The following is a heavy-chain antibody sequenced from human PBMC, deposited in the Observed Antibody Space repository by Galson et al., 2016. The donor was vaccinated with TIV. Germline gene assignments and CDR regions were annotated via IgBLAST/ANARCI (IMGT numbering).Heavy chain of an antibody. CDR2: ISNTGADT. Sequence: SLRLSCAASGLVSSSFAMNWVRQAPGKGLEWVSTISNTGADTFHADSEKGRFPISRDNSKNMFYLHMTSLRADDTAVYYCAKGSTWFGESLSHWGQGTPVTVSS. D-gene: IGHD3-10*01. CDR3: AKGSTWFGESLSH. V-gene: IGHV3-23*01. J-gene: IGHJ4*02. CDR1: GLVSSSFA.